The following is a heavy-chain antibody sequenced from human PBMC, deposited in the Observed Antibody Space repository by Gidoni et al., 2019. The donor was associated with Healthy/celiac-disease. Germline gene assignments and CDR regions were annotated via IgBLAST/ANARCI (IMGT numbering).Heavy chain of an antibody. J-gene: IGHJ4*02. Sequence: QVQLVQSGAEVKKPGSSVKVSCKASGGTFSSYAISWVRQAPGQGLEWMGGIIPIFGTANYAQKFQGRVTITADESTSTAYMELSSLRSEDTAVYYCARAPYYDSSGYYYPIWYYFDYWGQGTLVTVSS. D-gene: IGHD3-22*01. CDR1: GGTFSSYA. V-gene: IGHV1-69*01. CDR2: IIPIFGTA. CDR3: ARAPYYDSSGYYYPIWYYFDY.